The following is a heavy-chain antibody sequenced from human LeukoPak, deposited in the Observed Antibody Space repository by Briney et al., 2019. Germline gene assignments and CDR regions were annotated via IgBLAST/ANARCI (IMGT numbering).Heavy chain of an antibody. Sequence: GASVKVSCKAPGGTFSSYSLSWVRQAPGQGLEWMGGIVPIFGTADYAQKFQGRATITTDDAASTVYLELTGLTSDDTAVYYCARSEITMVRGVIRTTKYYMDVWGKGTTVAVSS. D-gene: IGHD3-10*01. CDR2: IVPIFGTA. J-gene: IGHJ6*03. CDR1: GGTFSSYS. V-gene: IGHV1-69*05. CDR3: ARSEITMVRGVIRTTKYYMDV.